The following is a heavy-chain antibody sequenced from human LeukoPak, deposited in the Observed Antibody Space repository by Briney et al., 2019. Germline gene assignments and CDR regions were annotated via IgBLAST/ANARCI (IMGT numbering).Heavy chain of an antibody. J-gene: IGHJ2*01. CDR1: GFTLRDYY. CDR2: MSSTGNTI. Sequence: PGGSLRLSCTASGFTLRDYYMSWIRQAPGKGLGWISYMSSTGNTIYYAESVKGRFTVSRDSANNSMSLQMTSLRAEDSAVYYCARSSSYFTYFDLWGRDTLVTVSS. CDR3: ARSSSYFTYFDL. D-gene: IGHD2/OR15-2a*01. V-gene: IGHV3-11*04.